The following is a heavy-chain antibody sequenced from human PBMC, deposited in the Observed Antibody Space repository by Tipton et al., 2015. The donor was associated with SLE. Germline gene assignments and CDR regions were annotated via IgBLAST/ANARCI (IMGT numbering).Heavy chain of an antibody. J-gene: IGHJ4*02. D-gene: IGHD4-17*01. CDR1: GGSISSYY. V-gene: IGHV4-59*01. CDR3: ARGSGLRPLGDY. CDR2: IYYSGST. Sequence: TLSLTCTVSGGSISSYYWSWIRQPPGKGLEWIGYIYYSGSTNYNPSLKSRVNISVDTSKNQFSLKLSSVTAADTAVYYCARGSGLRPLGDYWGQGTLVTVSS.